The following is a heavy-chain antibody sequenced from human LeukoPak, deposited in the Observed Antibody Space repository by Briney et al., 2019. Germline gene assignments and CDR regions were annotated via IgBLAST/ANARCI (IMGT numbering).Heavy chain of an antibody. Sequence: SETLSLTCAVSGGSISSSSYYWGWIRQPPGKGLEWIGSIYYSGSTYYNPSLKSRVTISVDTSKNPFSLKLSSVTAADTAVYYCARFGYYHDAFDIWGQGTMVTVSS. V-gene: IGHV4-39*07. D-gene: IGHD3-22*01. CDR2: IYYSGST. J-gene: IGHJ3*02. CDR3: ARFGYYHDAFDI. CDR1: GGSISSSSYY.